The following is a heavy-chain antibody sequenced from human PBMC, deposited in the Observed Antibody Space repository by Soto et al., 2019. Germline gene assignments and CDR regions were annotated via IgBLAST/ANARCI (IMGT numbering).Heavy chain of an antibody. J-gene: IGHJ6*02. CDR2: MNPNSGNT. CDR1: GYTFTSYD. D-gene: IGHD3-3*01. V-gene: IGHV1-8*01. CDR3: ARVVRSGLRFLEWLPHGYGMDV. Sequence: ASVKVSCKASGYTFTSYDINWVRQATGQGLEWMGWMNPNSGNTGYAQKFQGRVTMTRNTSISTAYMELSSLRSEDTAVYYCARVVRSGLRFLEWLPHGYGMDVWGQGTTVTVSS.